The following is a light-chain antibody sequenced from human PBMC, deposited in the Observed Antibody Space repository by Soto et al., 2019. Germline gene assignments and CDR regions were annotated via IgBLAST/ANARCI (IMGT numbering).Light chain of an antibody. Sequence: IVLTQSPDTLSLSPGERATLSCRASQSVNNYLAWYQQKPGQAPRLLIYDAYNRATGIPARFGGGGSGTDFTLTISNLEPEDFAVYYCQQRSSWPLTFGGGTKGEIK. CDR3: QQRSSWPLT. V-gene: IGKV3-11*01. CDR2: DAY. CDR1: QSVNNY. J-gene: IGKJ4*01.